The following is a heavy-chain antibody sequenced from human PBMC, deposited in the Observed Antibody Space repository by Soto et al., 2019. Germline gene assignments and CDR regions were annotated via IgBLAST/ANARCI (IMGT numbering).Heavy chain of an antibody. Sequence: PSETLSLTCAVSGGSISSGGYSWSWIRQPPGKGLEWIGYIYHSGSTYYNPSLKSRVTISVDRSKNQFSLKLSSVTAADTAVYYCARGHTMILPDAFDIWGQGTMVTVSS. D-gene: IGHD3-22*01. V-gene: IGHV4-30-2*01. CDR1: GGSISSGGYS. J-gene: IGHJ3*02. CDR2: IYHSGST. CDR3: ARGHTMILPDAFDI.